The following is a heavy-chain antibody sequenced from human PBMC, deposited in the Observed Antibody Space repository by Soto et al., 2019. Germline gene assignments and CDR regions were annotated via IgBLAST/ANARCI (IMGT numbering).Heavy chain of an antibody. D-gene: IGHD2-21*02. Sequence: VKVSCKASGYTFTSYGISWVRQAPGQGLEWMGWISAYNGNTKYSQKFQGRVTITRDTSASTAYMELSSLRSEDTAVYYCARSIVVVTALDYWGQGTLVTVSS. CDR3: ARSIVVVTALDY. CDR2: ISAYNGNT. CDR1: GYTFTSYG. J-gene: IGHJ4*02. V-gene: IGHV1-18*01.